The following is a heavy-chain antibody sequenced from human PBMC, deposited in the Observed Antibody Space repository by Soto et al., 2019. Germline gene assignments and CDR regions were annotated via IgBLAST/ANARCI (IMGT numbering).Heavy chain of an antibody. J-gene: IGHJ4*02. CDR1: GGSISSDGSY. CDR3: ARGTGSSWYLSDY. D-gene: IGHD6-13*01. V-gene: IGHV4-30-4*01. CDR2: IYYSGST. Sequence: TSETLSLTCTVSGGSISSDGSYWSWIRQPPGKGLDWIGYIYYSGSTYYNPSLKSRVTISVETSKNQFSLNLTSVTAAGTAVYYCARGTGSSWYLSDYWGQGTLVTVSS.